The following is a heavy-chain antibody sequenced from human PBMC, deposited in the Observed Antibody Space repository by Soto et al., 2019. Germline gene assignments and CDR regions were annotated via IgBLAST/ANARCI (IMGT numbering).Heavy chain of an antibody. CDR1: GGTFSSYA. Sequence: QVQLVQSGAEVKKPGSSVKVSCKASGGTFSSYAISWVRQAPGQGLEWMGGIIPIFGTANYAQKFQGRVTITADKSPRTAYLELCSLRSEDTAVYYCASHCSGGSGYYRFDAWGQGTLVTFCS. V-gene: IGHV1-69*06. CDR3: ASHCSGGSGYYRFDA. CDR2: IIPIFGTA. D-gene: IGHD2-15*01. J-gene: IGHJ5*01.